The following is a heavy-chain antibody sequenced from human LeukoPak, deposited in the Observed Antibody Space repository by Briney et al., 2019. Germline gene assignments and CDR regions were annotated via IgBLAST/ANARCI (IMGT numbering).Heavy chain of an antibody. Sequence: GGSLRLSCAASEFTFSTYAMHWVRQAPGKGLEWVAVISYDGSNKYYADSVKGRFTISRDNSKNTLYLQMNSLRAEDTAVYYCAKGGGDYYYDSSGYPNWGQGTLVTVSS. CDR3: AKGGGDYYYDSSGYPN. D-gene: IGHD3-22*01. J-gene: IGHJ4*02. CDR1: EFTFSTYA. V-gene: IGHV3-30*18. CDR2: ISYDGSNK.